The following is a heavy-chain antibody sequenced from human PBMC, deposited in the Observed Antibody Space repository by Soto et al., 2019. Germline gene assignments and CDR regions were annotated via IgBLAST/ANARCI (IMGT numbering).Heavy chain of an antibody. Sequence: GSLRLSCAASGFTVSSNYMSWVRQAPGKGLEWVSVIYNDGSTYYADSVKGRFTISRDTSKNTLYLQMNSLRAEDSAVYYCAGGVAVAGTYQLDYWGQGALVTVSS. CDR2: IYNDGST. CDR3: AGGVAVAGTYQLDY. V-gene: IGHV3-53*01. J-gene: IGHJ4*02. CDR1: GFTVSSNY. D-gene: IGHD6-19*01.